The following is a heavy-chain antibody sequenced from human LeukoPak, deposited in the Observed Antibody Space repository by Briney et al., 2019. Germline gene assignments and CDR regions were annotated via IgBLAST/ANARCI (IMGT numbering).Heavy chain of an antibody. V-gene: IGHV1-46*01. Sequence: ASVKVSCKASGYTFTSYYMHWVRQAPGQGLEWMGIINPSDDSTSYAQKFQGRVTMTRDTSTSTVYMELSSLRSEDTAVHYCARVSSGYEGSDYWGQGTLVTVSS. CDR3: ARVSSGYEGSDY. D-gene: IGHD5-12*01. J-gene: IGHJ4*02. CDR1: GYTFTSYY. CDR2: INPSDDST.